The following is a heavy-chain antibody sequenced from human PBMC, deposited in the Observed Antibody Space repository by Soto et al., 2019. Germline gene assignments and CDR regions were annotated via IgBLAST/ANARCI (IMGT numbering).Heavy chain of an antibody. Sequence: GGSLRLSXAASGFTFSSYAMHWVRQAPGKGLEWVAVISYDGSNKYYADSVKGRFTISRDNSKNTLYLQMNSLRAEDTAVYYCASDSTRNYDSSGYHGSWGQ. D-gene: IGHD3-22*01. CDR1: GFTFSSYA. V-gene: IGHV3-30-3*01. CDR2: ISYDGSNK. J-gene: IGHJ5*02. CDR3: ASDSTRNYDSSGYHGS.